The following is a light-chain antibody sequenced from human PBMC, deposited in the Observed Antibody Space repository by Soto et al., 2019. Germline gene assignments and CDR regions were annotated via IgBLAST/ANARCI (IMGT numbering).Light chain of an antibody. Sequence: DIHMTQCPSSLSASVGERVTITCLSSQSVRSWLAWYQQKPGRAPKFLIYDASSLESGVPSRFSGSGSGTEFTLTISNLQPDDFATYYCQQYDNYPLTFGGGTKVDI. V-gene: IGKV1-5*01. J-gene: IGKJ4*01. CDR2: DAS. CDR1: QSVRSW. CDR3: QQYDNYPLT.